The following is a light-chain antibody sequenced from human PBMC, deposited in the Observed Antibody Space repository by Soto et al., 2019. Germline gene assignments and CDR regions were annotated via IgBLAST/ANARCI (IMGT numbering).Light chain of an antibody. CDR2: EVS. V-gene: IGLV2-8*01. Sequence: QSVLTQPPSAPGAPGQSVTISCTGTNNDVGGYYYVSWYQQHPGKAPKLMIYEVSKRPSGVPDRFSGSRSGNTASLTVSGLQAEDEGDYYCSSYGGNSHLGVFGTGSKVTVL. CDR3: SSYGGNSHLGV. CDR1: NNDVGGYYY. J-gene: IGLJ1*01.